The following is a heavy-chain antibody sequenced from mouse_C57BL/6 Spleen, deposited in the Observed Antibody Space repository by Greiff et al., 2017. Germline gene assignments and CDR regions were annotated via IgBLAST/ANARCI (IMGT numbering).Heavy chain of an antibody. J-gene: IGHJ3*01. CDR1: GYAFTNYL. CDR2: INPGSGGT. D-gene: IGHD2-1*01. CDR3: ARDGNPSFAY. V-gene: IGHV1-54*01. Sequence: VKLQESGAELVRPGTSVKVSCKASGYAFTNYLIEWVKQRPGQGLEWIGVINPGSGGTNYNEKFKGKATLTADKSSSTAYMQLSSLTSEDSAVYFCARDGNPSFAYWGQGTLVTVSA.